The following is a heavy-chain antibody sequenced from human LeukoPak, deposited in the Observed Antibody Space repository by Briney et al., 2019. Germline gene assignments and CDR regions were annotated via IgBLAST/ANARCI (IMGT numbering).Heavy chain of an antibody. V-gene: IGHV1-2*02. D-gene: IGHD3-10*01. J-gene: IGHJ4*02. CDR2: INPNSGGT. Sequence: ASVKVSCKASGYTFTGYYMHWVRQAPGQGLEWMGWINPNSGGTNYAQKFQGRVTMTRDTSISTAYMELSRLRSDDTAVYYCARVAIWLLWFGELDYWGQGTLVTVSS. CDR1: GYTFTGYY. CDR3: ARVAIWLLWFGELDY.